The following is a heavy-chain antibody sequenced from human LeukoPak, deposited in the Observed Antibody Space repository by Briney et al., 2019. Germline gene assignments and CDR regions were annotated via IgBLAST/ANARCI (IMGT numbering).Heavy chain of an antibody. CDR3: ARPWIVATWFDD. J-gene: IGHJ5*02. Sequence: SETLSLTCTVSNGSMTGDSYYWAWVRQPPGKGLEWIGSIFYSGKTYYSTSLKSRVTVSLDTSKKNFSLRLGSVTAADTAVYYCARPWIVATWFDDWGQGALVTVSS. CDR2: IFYSGKT. V-gene: IGHV4-39*02. D-gene: IGHD2-2*03. CDR1: NGSMTGDSYY.